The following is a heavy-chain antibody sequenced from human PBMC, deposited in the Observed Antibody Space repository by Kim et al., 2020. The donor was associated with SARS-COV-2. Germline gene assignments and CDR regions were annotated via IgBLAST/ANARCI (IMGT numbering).Heavy chain of an antibody. CDR3: ARGDYDYVWGSFNWFDP. CDR1: GGSVSSGSYY. D-gene: IGHD3-16*01. J-gene: IGHJ5*02. V-gene: IGHV4-61*01. CDR2: IYYSGST. Sequence: SETLSLTCTVSGGSVSSGSYYWSWIRQPPGKGLEWIGYIYYSGSTNYNPSLKSRVTISVDTSKNQFSLKLSSVTAADTAVYYCARGDYDYVWGSFNWFDPWGQGTLVTVSS.